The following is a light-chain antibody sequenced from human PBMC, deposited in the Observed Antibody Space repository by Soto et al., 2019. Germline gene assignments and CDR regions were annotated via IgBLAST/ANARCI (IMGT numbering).Light chain of an antibody. V-gene: IGKV3-11*01. CDR1: QSVGSY. CDR2: AAS. J-gene: IGKJ4*01. CDR3: QQRRDRPLT. Sequence: EIVLTQSPATLSLSPGERATLSCRASQSVGSYLAWYQQKPGQAPRLLINAASNRATGTPPRFSGSGSGTDFTLTISSLEPEEFAVYYCQQRRDRPLTFGGGTKVEIK.